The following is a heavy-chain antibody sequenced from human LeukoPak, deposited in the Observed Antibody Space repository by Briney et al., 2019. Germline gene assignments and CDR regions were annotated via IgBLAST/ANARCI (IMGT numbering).Heavy chain of an antibody. CDR3: AGGLGWLIDY. CDR2: IEQDGGEK. CDR1: GFTFSNYW. V-gene: IGHV3-7*04. Sequence: GGSLRLSCAASGFTFSNYWMNWIRQAPGKGLEWVVNIEQDGGEKNYVDSVKGRFTISRDNAKNSLYLQMNSLRAEDTAVYYCAGGLGWLIDYWGQGTLVTVSS. J-gene: IGHJ4*02. D-gene: IGHD2-15*01.